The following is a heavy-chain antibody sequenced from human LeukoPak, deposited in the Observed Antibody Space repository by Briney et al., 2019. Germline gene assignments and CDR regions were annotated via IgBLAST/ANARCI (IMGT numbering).Heavy chain of an antibody. CDR3: ARFAGYSSAWYWDH. Sequence: PGGSLRLSCVASGFTFSSYEMNWVRQAPGKGLEWIAYISDTGGGSIIYYADSVKGRFTISRDNAKNSVFLQMNNLRAEDMAVYYCARFAGYSSAWYWDHWGQGTLVTVSS. D-gene: IGHD6-19*01. CDR2: ISDTGGGSII. CDR1: GFTFSSYE. V-gene: IGHV3-48*03. J-gene: IGHJ4*02.